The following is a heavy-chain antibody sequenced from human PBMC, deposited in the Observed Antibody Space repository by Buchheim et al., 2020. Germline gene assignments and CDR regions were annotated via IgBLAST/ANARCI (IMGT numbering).Heavy chain of an antibody. Sequence: QVQLQESGPGLVKPSETLSLTCAVYGGSFSFYYWSWIRQSPGKGLEWIGEINHSGSTKYNPSLKSRVTISLDTSRKQFSLRLNSVTAADTAVYYCATAPQGAIEYFQHWGQGTL. CDR1: GGSFSFYY. CDR2: INHSGST. D-gene: IGHD3-16*01. V-gene: IGHV4-34*01. CDR3: ATAPQGAIEYFQH. J-gene: IGHJ1*01.